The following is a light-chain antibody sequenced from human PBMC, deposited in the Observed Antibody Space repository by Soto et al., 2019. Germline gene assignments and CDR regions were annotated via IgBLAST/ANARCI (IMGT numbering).Light chain of an antibody. Sequence: DIQMTQSPSSLSASVGDRVSITCRASQSISSWLAWYQQKPGKAPKLLMFDTFSLESGVPSRFSGSGSGTEFTLTISSLQPDDFATYYCQQYNSYSFGQGTKVDIK. J-gene: IGKJ1*01. CDR2: DTF. CDR1: QSISSW. CDR3: QQYNSYS. V-gene: IGKV1-5*01.